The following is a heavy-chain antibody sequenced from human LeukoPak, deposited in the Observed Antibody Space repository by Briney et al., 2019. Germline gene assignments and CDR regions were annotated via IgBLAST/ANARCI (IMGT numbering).Heavy chain of an antibody. CDR3: ATTKSAMVSCFDP. CDR1: GYTFTSYD. CDR2: ISAKNGNT. Sequence: ASVKVSCKASGYTFTSYDINWMRQATGQGLEWMGWISAKNGNTNYAQKLQGRVTMTIHTSMTTAYMELRSLRYDDTAVYYCATTKSAMVSCFDPWGQGTLVTVSS. V-gene: IGHV1-18*01. D-gene: IGHD5-18*01. J-gene: IGHJ5*02.